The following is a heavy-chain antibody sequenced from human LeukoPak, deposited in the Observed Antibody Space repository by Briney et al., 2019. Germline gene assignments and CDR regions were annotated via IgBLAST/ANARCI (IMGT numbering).Heavy chain of an antibody. J-gene: IGHJ5*02. CDR2: IKSKTDGGTT. CDR1: GFTFSNAW. CDR3: ARDRYYDILTGNNWFDP. D-gene: IGHD3-9*01. V-gene: IGHV3-15*01. Sequence: TSGGSLRLSCAASGFTFSNAWMSWVRQAPGKGLEWVGRIKSKTDGGTTDYTAPVKGRFTISRDDSKNTLYLQMNSLKTEDTAVYYCARDRYYDILTGNNWFDPWGQGTLVTVSS.